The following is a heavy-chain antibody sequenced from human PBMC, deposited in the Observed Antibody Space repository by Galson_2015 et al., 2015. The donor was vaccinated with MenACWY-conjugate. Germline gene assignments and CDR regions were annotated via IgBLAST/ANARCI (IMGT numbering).Heavy chain of an antibody. CDR3: ARDSGGDYGDYSNYYYMDA. Sequence: SVKVSCKASGYTFTSYGISWVRQAPGQGLEWMGWISAYNGNTNYAQKLQGRVTMTTDTSTSTAYMELRSLRSDDTAVYYCARDSGGDYGDYSNYYYMDARGKGTTVTVSS. J-gene: IGHJ6*03. CDR1: GYTFTSYG. V-gene: IGHV1-18*01. CDR2: ISAYNGNT. D-gene: IGHD4-17*01.